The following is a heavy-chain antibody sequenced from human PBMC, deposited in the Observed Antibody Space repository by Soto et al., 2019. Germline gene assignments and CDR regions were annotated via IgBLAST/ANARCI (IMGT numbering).Heavy chain of an antibody. J-gene: IGHJ5*02. D-gene: IGHD2-2*02. CDR3: ARAVGYCSRTSCYTGWFDP. CDR2: IYHSGST. V-gene: IGHV4-38-2*01. CDR1: GYSISSGYY. Sequence: SETLSLTCAVSGYSISSGYYWGWIRQPPGKGLEWIGSIYHSGSTYYNPALKSRVTISVDTSKNQFSLKLSSVTAADTAVYYCARAVGYCSRTSCYTGWFDPWGQGTLVTVSS.